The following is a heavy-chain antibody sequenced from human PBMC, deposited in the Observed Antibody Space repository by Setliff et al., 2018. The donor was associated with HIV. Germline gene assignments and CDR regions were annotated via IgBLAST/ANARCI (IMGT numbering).Heavy chain of an antibody. D-gene: IGHD1-26*01. CDR1: GFTFSSYW. V-gene: IGHV3-66*02. CDR3: ATDCAVVGGTGSLDS. CDR2: IYSGGSI. J-gene: IGHJ4*02. Sequence: GGSLRLSCAASGFTFSSYWMSWVRQAPGKGLEWVSVIYSGGSIYYADSVKGRFTISRDNSKNTLYLQMNSLRAGDTAVYYCATDCAVVGGTGSLDSWGQGTLVTVSS.